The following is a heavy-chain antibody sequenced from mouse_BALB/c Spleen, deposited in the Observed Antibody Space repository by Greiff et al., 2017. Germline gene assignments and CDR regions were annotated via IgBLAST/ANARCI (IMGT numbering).Heavy chain of an antibody. V-gene: IGHV1-63*02. CDR1: GYTFTNYW. CDR3: ARGLLWDY. CDR2: IYPGGGYT. Sequence: VQLQQSGAELVRPGTSVKMSCKAAGYTFTNYWIGWVKQRPGQGLEWIGDIYPGGGYTNYNEKFKGKATLTADTSSSTAYMQLSSLTSEDSAIYYCARGLLWDYWGQGTTLTVSS. D-gene: IGHD2-10*01. J-gene: IGHJ2*01.